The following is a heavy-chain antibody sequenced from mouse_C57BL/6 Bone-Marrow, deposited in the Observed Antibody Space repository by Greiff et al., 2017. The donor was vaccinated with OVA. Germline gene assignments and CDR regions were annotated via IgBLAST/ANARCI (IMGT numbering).Heavy chain of an antibody. J-gene: IGHJ2*01. D-gene: IGHD1-1*01. CDR3: ARRDYGVRGLDY. V-gene: IGHV14-2*01. Sequence: VHVKQSGAELVKPGASVKLSCTASGFNIKDYYMHWVKQRTEQGLEWIGRIDPEDGETKYAPKVQGNATITADTSSNTAYLQLSSLTSEDTAVYYCARRDYGVRGLDYWGQGTTLTVSS. CDR2: IDPEDGET. CDR1: GFNIKDYY.